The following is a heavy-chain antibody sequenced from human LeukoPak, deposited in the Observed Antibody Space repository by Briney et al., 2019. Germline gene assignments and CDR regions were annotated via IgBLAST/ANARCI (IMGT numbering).Heavy chain of an antibody. CDR1: GYSLSNYW. J-gene: IGHJ4*02. V-gene: IGHV5-51*01. CDR3: ARQIGIERFFDF. D-gene: IGHD2-21*01. CDR2: NYPGDSDT. Sequence: GESLKISCKGSGYSLSNYWIAWVRQMPGKGLEWMGINYPGDSDTRYSPSFQGQVSISVDTSTSTAYLQWSSLKASDSAMYYCARQIGIERFFDFWGQGTLVTVSS.